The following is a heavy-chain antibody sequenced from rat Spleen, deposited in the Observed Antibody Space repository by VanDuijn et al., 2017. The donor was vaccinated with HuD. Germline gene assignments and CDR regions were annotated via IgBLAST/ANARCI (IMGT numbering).Heavy chain of an antibody. CDR2: IWAGGGT. J-gene: IGHJ4*01. D-gene: IGHD1-11*01. CDR1: GFSLTSYH. Sequence: QVQLKESGPGLVQPSQTLSLTCTVSGFSLTSYHVSWVRQPPGKSLVWMGTIWAGGGTNYNSAVQSRLSISRDTSKSQVFLKMNSLQPEDTGTYYCARQGGYGGYYYVMDAWGQGASVTVSS. V-gene: IGHV2-72*01. CDR3: ARQGGYGGYYYVMDA.